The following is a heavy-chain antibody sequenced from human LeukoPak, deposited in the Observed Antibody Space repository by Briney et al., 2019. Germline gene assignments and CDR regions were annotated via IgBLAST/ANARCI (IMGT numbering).Heavy chain of an antibody. CDR1: GGSISSYY. D-gene: IGHD1-14*01. CDR2: IYTSGST. J-gene: IGHJ6*03. CDR3: AFAESGYMDV. V-gene: IGHV4-4*09. Sequence: KPSETLSLTCTVSGGSISSYYWSWIRQPPGKGLEWIGYIYTSGSTNYNPSLKSRVTISVDTSKNQFSLKLSSVTAADTAVYYCAFAESGYMDVWGKGTTVTVSS.